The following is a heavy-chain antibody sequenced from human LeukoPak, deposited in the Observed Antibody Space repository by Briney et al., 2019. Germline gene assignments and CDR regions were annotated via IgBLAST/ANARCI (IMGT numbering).Heavy chain of an antibody. CDR2: ISSSSSYI. CDR3: ARGPKTYSGYDYYYYYYMDV. Sequence: GSLRLSCAASGFTFSSYGMHWVRQAPGKGLEWVSSISSSSSYIYYADSVKGRFTISRDNAKNSLYLQMNSLRAEDTAVYYCARGPKTYSGYDYYYYYYMDVWGKGTTVTISS. D-gene: IGHD5-12*01. J-gene: IGHJ6*03. CDR1: GFTFSSYG. V-gene: IGHV3-21*04.